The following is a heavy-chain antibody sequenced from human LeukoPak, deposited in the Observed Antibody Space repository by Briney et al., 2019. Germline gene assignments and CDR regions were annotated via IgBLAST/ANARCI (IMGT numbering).Heavy chain of an antibody. CDR1: GGSISSYY. D-gene: IGHD1-14*01. V-gene: IGHV4-34*01. J-gene: IGHJ6*02. CDR2: INHSGST. CDR3: ARTAFRYYYHGMDV. Sequence: PSETLSLTCTVSGGSISSYYWSWIRQPPGKGLEWIGEINHSGSTNYNPSLKSRVTISVDTSKNQFSLKLSSVTAADTAVYYCARTAFRYYYHGMDVWGQGTTVTVSS.